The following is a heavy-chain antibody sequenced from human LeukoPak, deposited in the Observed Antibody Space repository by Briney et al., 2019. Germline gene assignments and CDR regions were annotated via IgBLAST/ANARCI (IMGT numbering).Heavy chain of an antibody. CDR1: DGSISSDDYY. CDR3: ARAYDYVWGSYRSDAFDV. D-gene: IGHD3-16*02. J-gene: IGHJ3*01. V-gene: IGHV4-30-4*01. CDR2: IYYSGST. Sequence: SQTLSLTCTVSDGSISSDDYYWSWIRQPPGKGLEWIGYIYYSGSTYYKSSLKSRITISVDTSENQFSLKLSSVTAADTAVYYCARAYDYVWGSYRSDAFDVWGQGTMVTASS.